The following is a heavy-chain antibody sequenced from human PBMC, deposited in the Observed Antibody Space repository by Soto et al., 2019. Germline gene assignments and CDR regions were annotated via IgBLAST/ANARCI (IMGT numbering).Heavy chain of an antibody. J-gene: IGHJ4*02. CDR1: GFTFSSYG. Sequence: VQLVESGGGVVQPGRSLRLSCAASGFTFSSYGMHWVRQAPGKGLEWVAVISYDGSNKYYADSVKGRFTISRDNSKNTLYLQMNSLRAEDTAVYYCAKDQRRQQLDLDYWGQGTLVTVSS. CDR2: ISYDGSNK. D-gene: IGHD6-13*01. V-gene: IGHV3-30*18. CDR3: AKDQRRQQLDLDY.